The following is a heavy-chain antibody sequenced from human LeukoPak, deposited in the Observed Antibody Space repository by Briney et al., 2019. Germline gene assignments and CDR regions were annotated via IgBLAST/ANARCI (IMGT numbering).Heavy chain of an antibody. CDR3: PKTFGVVITGFDY. Sequence: GGSLRLSCADSGLTFSSYAMSWVRQAPGKGLEWVSAISGSGGSTYYADSVKGRFTISRDNSKNTLYLQMNSLRAEETAVYYCPKTFGVVITGFDYWGQGNLVTVSS. CDR2: ISGSGGST. J-gene: IGHJ4*02. V-gene: IGHV3-23*01. CDR1: GLTFSSYA. D-gene: IGHD3-3*01.